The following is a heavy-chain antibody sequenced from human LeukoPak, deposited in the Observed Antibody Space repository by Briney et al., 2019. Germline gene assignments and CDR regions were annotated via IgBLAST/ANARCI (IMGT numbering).Heavy chain of an antibody. Sequence: SETLSLTCAVYGGSFSGYYWSWIRQPPGKGLEWIGGINHSGSTNYNPSLKSRVTISVDTSKNQFSLKLSSVTAADTAVYYCARAPSITMVRGVPGAFDIWGQGTMVTVSS. J-gene: IGHJ3*02. V-gene: IGHV4-34*01. CDR1: GGSFSGYY. D-gene: IGHD3-10*01. CDR2: INHSGST. CDR3: ARAPSITMVRGVPGAFDI.